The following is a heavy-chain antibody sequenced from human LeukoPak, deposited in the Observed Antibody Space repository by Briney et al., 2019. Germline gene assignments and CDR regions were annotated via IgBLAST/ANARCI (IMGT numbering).Heavy chain of an antibody. V-gene: IGHV1-18*01. J-gene: IGHJ5*02. CDR1: GYTFTSYG. CDR2: ISTYNGHT. CDR3: ARFLPQKWELPGKWLDP. Sequence: ASVKVSCKASGYTFTSYGISWVRQAPGQGLEWMGWISTYNGHTNYAQKLQGRVTMTTDTSTNTAYMELRSLRFDDTAVYYCARFLPQKWELPGKWLDPWGQGTLVTVSS. D-gene: IGHD1-26*01.